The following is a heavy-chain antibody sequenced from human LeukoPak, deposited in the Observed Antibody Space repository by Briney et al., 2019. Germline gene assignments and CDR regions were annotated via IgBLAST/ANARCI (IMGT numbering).Heavy chain of an antibody. CDR1: GFTFSSYA. CDR3: AKDLQGLLAYYFDY. D-gene: IGHD2-21*02. Sequence: GGSLRLSCAVSGFTFSSYAMSWVRQAPGKGLEWVSAISGSGGSTYYADSVKGRFTISRDNSKNTLYLQMNSLRAEDTAVYYCAKDLQGLLAYYFDYWGQGTLVTVSS. J-gene: IGHJ4*02. V-gene: IGHV3-23*01. CDR2: ISGSGGST.